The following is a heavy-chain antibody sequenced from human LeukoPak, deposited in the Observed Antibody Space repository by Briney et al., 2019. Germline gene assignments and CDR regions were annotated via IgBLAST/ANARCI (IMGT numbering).Heavy chain of an antibody. Sequence: SVKVSCQASGDTFSSYTISWVRQAPGQGLEWMGRIISTFSIANYAQKFQGSVTITADKSTGTAYMELSSLRSDDTAVYYCARPSGYYSYFDYWGQGTLVTVSS. CDR3: ARPSGYYSYFDY. CDR1: GDTFSSYT. V-gene: IGHV1-69*02. D-gene: IGHD3-22*01. CDR2: IISTFSIA. J-gene: IGHJ4*02.